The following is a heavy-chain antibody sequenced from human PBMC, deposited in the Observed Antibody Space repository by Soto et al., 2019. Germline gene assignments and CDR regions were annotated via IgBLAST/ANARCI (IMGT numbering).Heavy chain of an antibody. V-gene: IGHV1-18*01. J-gene: IGHJ6*02. CDR1: GYTFTSYG. CDR3: ARDHAGIAAAGDYYYYGMDV. D-gene: IGHD6-13*01. CDR2: ISAYNGNT. Sequence: ASVKVSCKASGYTFTSYGISWVRQAPGQGLEWMGWISAYNGNTNYAQKFQGRVTITADESTSTAYIELSSLRSEDTAVYYCARDHAGIAAAGDYYYYGMDVWGQ.